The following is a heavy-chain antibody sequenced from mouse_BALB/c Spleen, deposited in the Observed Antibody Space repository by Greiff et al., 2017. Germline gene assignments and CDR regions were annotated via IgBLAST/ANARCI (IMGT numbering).Heavy chain of an antibody. CDR1: GFTFSSYT. CDR3: TRDLYGNSFAY. J-gene: IGHJ3*01. Sequence: EVQLQESGGGLVKPGGSLKLSCAASGFTFSSYTMSWVRQTPEKRLEWVATISSGGSYTYYPDSVKGRFTISRDNAKNTLYLQMSSLKSEDTAMYYCTRDLYGNSFAYWGQGTLVTVSA. D-gene: IGHD2-1*01. V-gene: IGHV5-6-4*01. CDR2: ISSGGSYT.